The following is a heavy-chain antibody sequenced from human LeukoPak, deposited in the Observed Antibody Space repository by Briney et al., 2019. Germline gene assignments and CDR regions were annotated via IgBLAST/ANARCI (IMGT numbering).Heavy chain of an antibody. Sequence: QTGGSLRLSCAASVFTFSSYGMSWVRQAPGKGLEWVSVIYSGGSTYYADSVKGRFTISRDNSKNTLYLQMNSLRAEDTAVYYCARIMYYYGSGRAWDWFNPWGQGTLVTVSS. CDR3: ARIMYYYGSGRAWDWFNP. J-gene: IGHJ5*02. CDR2: IYSGGST. V-gene: IGHV3-66*01. D-gene: IGHD3-10*01. CDR1: VFTFSSYG.